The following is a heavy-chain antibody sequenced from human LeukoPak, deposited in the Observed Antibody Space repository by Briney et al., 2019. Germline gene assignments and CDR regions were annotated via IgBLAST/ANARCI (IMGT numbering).Heavy chain of an antibody. CDR2: INHSGST. CDR1: GGSFSGYY. Sequence: SETLSLTCAVYGGSFSGYYWSWIRQPPGKGLEWIGEINHSGSTNYNPSLKSRVTISVDTSKNQFSLKLSSVTAADTAVYYCASESEDIVVVPAATWGQGTLVTVSS. V-gene: IGHV4-34*01. D-gene: IGHD2-2*01. J-gene: IGHJ5*02. CDR3: ASESEDIVVVPAAT.